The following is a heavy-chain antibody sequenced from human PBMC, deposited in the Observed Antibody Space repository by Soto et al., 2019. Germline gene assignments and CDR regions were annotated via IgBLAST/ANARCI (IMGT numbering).Heavy chain of an antibody. CDR1: GISVRSSGVA. CDR2: IYWDDDK. J-gene: IGHJ4*02. D-gene: IGHD1-26*01. V-gene: IGHV2-5*02. CDR3: AHGATSSNHGCEV. Sequence: QITLKESGPALVKPTQTLTLTCTCSGISVRSSGVAVGWIRQPPGNALQWLALIYWDDDKRYSPSLRNRLTITRDTSKTQAVITMTHMDPVDTGIYFCAHGATSSNHGCEVWGQGRLVSVPS.